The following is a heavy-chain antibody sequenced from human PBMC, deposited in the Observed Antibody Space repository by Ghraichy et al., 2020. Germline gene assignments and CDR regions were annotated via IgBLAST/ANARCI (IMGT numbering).Heavy chain of an antibody. D-gene: IGHD6-6*01. Sequence: GSLRLSCAVSGGSISSSNWWSWVRQPPGKGLEWIGEIYHSGSTNYNPSLKSRVTISVDKSKNQFSLKLSSVTAADTAVYYCASHEYSSRGPFDYWGQGTLVTVSS. CDR1: GGSISSSNW. CDR3: ASHEYSSRGPFDY. V-gene: IGHV4-4*02. CDR2: IYHSGST. J-gene: IGHJ4*02.